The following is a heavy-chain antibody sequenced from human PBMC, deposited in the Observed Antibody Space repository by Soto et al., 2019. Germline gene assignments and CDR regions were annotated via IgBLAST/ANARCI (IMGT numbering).Heavy chain of an antibody. CDR2: IIPIFGTA. Sequence: SVKVSCKASGGTFSSYAISWVRQAPGQGLEWMGGIIPIFGTANYAQKFQGRVTITADKSTSTAYMELSSLRSEDTAVYYCAREGGYYYDSSGYYLNWFDPWGQGTLVTVSS. CDR3: AREGGYYYDSSGYYLNWFDP. J-gene: IGHJ5*02. V-gene: IGHV1-69*06. D-gene: IGHD3-22*01. CDR1: GGTFSSYA.